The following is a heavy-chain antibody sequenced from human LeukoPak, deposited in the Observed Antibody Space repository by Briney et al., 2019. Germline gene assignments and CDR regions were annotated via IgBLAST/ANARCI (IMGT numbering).Heavy chain of an antibody. D-gene: IGHD5-18*01. CDR3: GRSGYRYSYDFDYYMDV. CDR2: ISVYNGNT. J-gene: IGHJ6*03. V-gene: IGHV1-18*01. Sequence: ASVKVSCRASGYSFSSHGISWVRQAPGQGLEWMGRISVYNGNTNYAVRFQGRVTMTTDTSTNTAYMELRSLRSDDTAAYYCGRSGYRYSYDFDYYMDVWGKGTTITVSS. CDR1: GYSFSSHG.